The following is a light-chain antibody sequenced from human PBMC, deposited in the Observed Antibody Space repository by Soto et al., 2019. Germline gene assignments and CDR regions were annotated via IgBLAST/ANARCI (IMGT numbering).Light chain of an antibody. CDR2: DAS. Sequence: DIQMTQSPSTLSASVGDRVTITCRASQSISRSLAWYQQKPGKAPNLLIYDASSMENGVPSRFSGSGSGTEFTLTISSLQPDEFASYYCQQYNTYWWTFGQGTKVEIK. CDR1: QSISRS. V-gene: IGKV1-5*01. CDR3: QQYNTYWWT. J-gene: IGKJ1*01.